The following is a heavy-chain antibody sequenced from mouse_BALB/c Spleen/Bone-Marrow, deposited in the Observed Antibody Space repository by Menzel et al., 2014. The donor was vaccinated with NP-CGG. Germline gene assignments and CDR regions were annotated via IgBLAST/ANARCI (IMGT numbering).Heavy chain of an antibody. J-gene: IGHJ3*01. V-gene: IGHV1-47*01. CDR3: ARXGGFAY. CDR2: FHPYNDDT. CDR1: GYTFTTYP. Sequence: QVQLQQSGAELVKPGASVKMSCKAFGYTFTTYPIEWMKQNHGKSLEWIGNFHPYNDDTKYNEKFKGKAKLTVEKSSSTVYMKISRLTAEDSDDYYXARXGGFAYWGQGTLVTVSA.